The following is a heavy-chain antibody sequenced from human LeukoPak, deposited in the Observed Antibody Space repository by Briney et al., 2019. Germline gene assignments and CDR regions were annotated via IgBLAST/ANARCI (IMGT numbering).Heavy chain of an antibody. D-gene: IGHD1-26*01. J-gene: IGHJ6*02. CDR2: VYYSGGT. CDR3: ARGHPTYYYYGMDV. Sequence: SETLSLTCTVSGGSISSYYWNWIRQPPGKGLEWIGYVYYSGGTNYSPSLKSRVTISLDTSKNQFALKLSSVTAADTAVYYCARGHPTYYYYGMDVWGQGTTVTVSS. V-gene: IGHV4-59*01. CDR1: GGSISSYY.